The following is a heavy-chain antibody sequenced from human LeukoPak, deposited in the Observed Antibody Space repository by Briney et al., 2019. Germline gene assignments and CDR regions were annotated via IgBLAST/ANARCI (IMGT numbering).Heavy chain of an antibody. CDR2: IRSKANSYAT. D-gene: IGHD6-19*01. Sequence: GGSLRLSCAASGFTFSGSAMHWVRQASGKGLEWVGRIRSKANSYATAYAASVKGRFTISRDDSKNTAYLQMNSLKTVDTAVYYCTRLVYSSGFGGQGTLVTVSS. CDR1: GFTFSGSA. J-gene: IGHJ4*02. V-gene: IGHV3-73*01. CDR3: TRLVYSSGF.